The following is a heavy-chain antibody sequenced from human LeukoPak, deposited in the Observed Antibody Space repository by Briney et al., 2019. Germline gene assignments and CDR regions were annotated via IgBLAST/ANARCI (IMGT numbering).Heavy chain of an antibody. V-gene: IGHV3-30*01. CDR3: ASAYTSGWSKPFDY. CDR2: ISSGGSNK. Sequence: GGSLRLSCAASGFTFSSYAMHWVPQAPGKGLEWVAGISSGGSNKYHAESVKGRFTISRDNSKNTVYLQMNSLRDEDTAIYYCASAYTSGWSKPFDYWGQGTLVTVSS. CDR1: GFTFSSYA. J-gene: IGHJ4*02. D-gene: IGHD6-19*01.